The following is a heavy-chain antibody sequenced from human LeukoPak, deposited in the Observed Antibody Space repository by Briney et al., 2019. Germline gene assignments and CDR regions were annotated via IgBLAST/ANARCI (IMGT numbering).Heavy chain of an antibody. V-gene: IGHV1-18*01. CDR1: GYTFTSYG. J-gene: IGHJ1*01. D-gene: IGHD2-15*01. Sequence: GASVKVSCKASGYTFTSYGISWVRQAPGQGLEWMGWISAYNGNTNYAQKLQGRVTMTTDTSTSTAYMELRSLRSDDTAVYYCAREYCSGGSCYPAQHWGQGTLVTVSS. CDR3: AREYCSGGSCYPAQH. CDR2: ISAYNGNT.